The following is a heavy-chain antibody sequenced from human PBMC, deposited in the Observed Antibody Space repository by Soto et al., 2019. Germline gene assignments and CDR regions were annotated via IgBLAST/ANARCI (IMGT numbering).Heavy chain of an antibody. CDR2: IYYSGST. CDR3: ARADVLLWFGELLCGAFDI. CDR1: GGSISSSSYY. V-gene: IGHV4-39*01. Sequence: PSETLSLTCTVSGGSISSSSYYWGWIRQPPGKGLEWIGSIYYSGSTYYNPSLKSRVTISVDTSKNQFSLKLSSVTAADTAVYYCARADVLLWFGELLCGAFDIWGQGTMVTVSS. J-gene: IGHJ3*02. D-gene: IGHD3-10*01.